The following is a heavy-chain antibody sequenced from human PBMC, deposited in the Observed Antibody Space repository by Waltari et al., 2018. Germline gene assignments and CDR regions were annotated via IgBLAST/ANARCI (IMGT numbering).Heavy chain of an antibody. CDR3: ARAGAYCSGGSCYAYYYYGMDV. CDR1: GGSFSGYY. V-gene: IGHV4-34*01. CDR2: INHSGST. Sequence: QVQLQQWGAGLLKPSETLSLTCAVYGGSFSGYYWSWIRQPPGKGLEWIGEINHSGSTNYNPSLKSRVTISVDTSKNQFSLKLSSVTAADTAVYYCARAGAYCSGGSCYAYYYYGMDVWGQGTTVTVSS. D-gene: IGHD2-15*01. J-gene: IGHJ6*02.